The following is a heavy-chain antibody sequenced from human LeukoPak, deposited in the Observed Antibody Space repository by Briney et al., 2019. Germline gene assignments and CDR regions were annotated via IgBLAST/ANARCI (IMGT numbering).Heavy chain of an antibody. D-gene: IGHD3-16*01. CDR2: SSSSGSTI. CDR1: GFTFSNYE. V-gene: IGHV3-48*03. CDR3: ASDRGTY. J-gene: IGHJ4*02. Sequence: GGSLRLSCAASGFTFSNYEMNWVRQAPGKGLEWVSYSSSSGSTIYYTGSVKGRFTISRDDAKNSLYLQMNSLRAEDTAIYYCASDRGTYWGQGTLVTVSS.